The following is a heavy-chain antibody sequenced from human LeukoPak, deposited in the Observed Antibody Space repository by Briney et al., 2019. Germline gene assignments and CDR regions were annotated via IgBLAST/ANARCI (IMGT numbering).Heavy chain of an antibody. CDR3: ARAWFFDN. V-gene: IGHV3-48*01. D-gene: IGHD3-22*01. CDR2: ISSSSSTI. Sequence: GGSLRLSCAASGFTFSSYSMNWVRQAPGKGLEWVSYISSSSSTIYYADSVKGRFTISRDNAKNSLYLDIHSLRVEDTGVYYCARAWFFDNWGQGALVAVSS. J-gene: IGHJ4*02. CDR1: GFTFSSYS.